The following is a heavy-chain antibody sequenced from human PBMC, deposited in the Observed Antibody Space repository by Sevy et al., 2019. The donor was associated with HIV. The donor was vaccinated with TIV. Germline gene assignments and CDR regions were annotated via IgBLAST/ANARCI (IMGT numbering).Heavy chain of an antibody. CDR1: GFTVSGNY. CDR3: ARDRYYDASGYYYYYYGMDV. V-gene: IGHV3-66*01. Sequence: GGSLRLSCAASGFTVSGNYMAWVRLAPGKGLEWVSLIDSGGSTYYADSVKGRFTISRDNAKNTLYLQMNPLRAEDTAVYFGARDRYYDASGYYYYYYGMDVWGQGTTVTVSS. CDR2: IDSGGST. J-gene: IGHJ6*02. D-gene: IGHD3-22*01.